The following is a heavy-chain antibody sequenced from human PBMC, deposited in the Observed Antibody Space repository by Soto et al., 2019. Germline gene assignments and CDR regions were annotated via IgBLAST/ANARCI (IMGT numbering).Heavy chain of an antibody. Sequence: QVQLVQSGAEVKKPGASVRVSCEVSGYTFTSYGISWVRRAPGQGLEWMGWINTYNGNINYAQRLQGRVTMTTDTSTGPAYMELRSLRSDDTALYYCARERGGYKHFDYWGQGTLVTVSS. D-gene: IGHD1-26*01. CDR2: INTYNGNI. J-gene: IGHJ4*02. CDR1: GYTFTSYG. V-gene: IGHV1-18*01. CDR3: ARERGGYKHFDY.